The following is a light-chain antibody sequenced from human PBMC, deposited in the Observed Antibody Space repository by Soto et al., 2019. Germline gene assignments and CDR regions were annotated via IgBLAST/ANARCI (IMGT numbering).Light chain of an antibody. V-gene: IGLV2-14*01. J-gene: IGLJ2*01. CDR3: QSYDSSLSGVV. Sequence: QSVLTQPASVSGSPGQSITISCTGTSSDVGGYKYVSWYQQHPDKAPKLIIFEVSNRPSGISSRFSGSKSGTSASLAITGLQAEDEADYYCQSYDSSLSGVVFGGGTKVTVL. CDR1: SSDVGGYKY. CDR2: EVS.